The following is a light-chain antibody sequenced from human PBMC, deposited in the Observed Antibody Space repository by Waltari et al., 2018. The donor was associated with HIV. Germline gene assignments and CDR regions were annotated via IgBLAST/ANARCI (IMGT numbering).Light chain of an antibody. Sequence: SYEPTQPSSVSVSPGQTARITCSGDVVAKKYTRWFQQKPGQAPVMVIYNDSERPSGIPERFSGSSSGTTVTLTISGAQVEDEADYYCYSATDNNLGVFGGGTKLTVL. V-gene: IGLV3-27*01. J-gene: IGLJ2*01. CDR3: YSATDNNLGV. CDR2: NDS. CDR1: VVAKKY.